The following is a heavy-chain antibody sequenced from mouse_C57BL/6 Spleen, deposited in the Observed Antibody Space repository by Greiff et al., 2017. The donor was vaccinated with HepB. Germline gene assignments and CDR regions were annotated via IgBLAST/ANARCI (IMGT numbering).Heavy chain of an antibody. J-gene: IGHJ2*01. Sequence: VESGEGLVKPGGSLKLSCAASGFTFSSYAMSWVRQTPEKRLEWVAYISSGGDYIYYADTVKGRFTISRDNARNTLYLQMSSLKSEDTAMYYCTRDRNYSNYLYFDYWGQGTTLTVSS. CDR1: GFTFSSYA. D-gene: IGHD2-5*01. CDR3: TRDRNYSNYLYFDY. V-gene: IGHV5-9-1*02. CDR2: ISSGGDYI.